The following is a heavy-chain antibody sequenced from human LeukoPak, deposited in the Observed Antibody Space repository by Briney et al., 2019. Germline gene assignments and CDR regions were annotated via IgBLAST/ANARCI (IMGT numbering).Heavy chain of an antibody. D-gene: IGHD5-24*01. J-gene: IGHJ4*02. CDR1: GFTFTNHA. Sequence: SGGSLRLSCAASGFTFTNHAMAWVRLAPGKGLEWVSTLSDSGASTYYADSVKGRFTISRDNSRNTMYLQMDSLRADDTGVYFCARTPNRDGYSQIDFWGQGALVTVSS. CDR3: ARTPNRDGYSQIDF. V-gene: IGHV3-23*01. CDR2: LSDSGAST.